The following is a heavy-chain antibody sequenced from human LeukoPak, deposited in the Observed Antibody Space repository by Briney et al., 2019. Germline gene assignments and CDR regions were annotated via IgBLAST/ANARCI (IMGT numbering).Heavy chain of an antibody. CDR3: AKGYGGWVHNWFDP. CDR1: GFTFSSYA. J-gene: IGHJ5*02. D-gene: IGHD6-19*01. Sequence: GGSLRLSCAASGFTFSSYAVSWVRQAPGKGLEWVSAISGSGGSTYYADSVKGRFTISRDNSKNTLYLQMNSLRAEDTAVYYCAKGYGGWVHNWFDPWGQGTLVTVSS. CDR2: ISGSGGST. V-gene: IGHV3-23*01.